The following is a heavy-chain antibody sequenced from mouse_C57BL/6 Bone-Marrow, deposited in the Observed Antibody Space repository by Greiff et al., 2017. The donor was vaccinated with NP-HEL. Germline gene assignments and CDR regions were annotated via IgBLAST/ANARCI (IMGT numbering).Heavy chain of an antibody. CDR3: AREGGYYGSPFAY. CDR2: ISYDGSN. Sequence: EVQLQESGPGLVKPSQSLSLTCSVTGYSIISGYYWNWIRQFPGNKLEWMAYISYDGSNKYNPSLKNRISITRDISKNQFFLKLTSVTTEDTATYSCAREGGYYGSPFAYWGQGPLVTVSA. V-gene: IGHV3-6*01. J-gene: IGHJ3*01. CDR1: GYSIISGYY. D-gene: IGHD1-1*01.